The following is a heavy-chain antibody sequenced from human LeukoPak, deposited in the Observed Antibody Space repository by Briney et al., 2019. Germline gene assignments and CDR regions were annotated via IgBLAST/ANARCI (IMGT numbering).Heavy chain of an antibody. Sequence: KSSETLSLTCTVSGGSISSSSYYWGWIRQPPGKGLEWIGSIYYSGSTYYNPSLKSRVTISVDTSKNQFSLKLSSVTAADTAVYYCARDHGGNPEFDYWGQGTLVTVSS. CDR3: ARDHGGNPEFDY. J-gene: IGHJ4*02. CDR1: GGSISSSSYY. D-gene: IGHD4-23*01. V-gene: IGHV4-39*07. CDR2: IYYSGST.